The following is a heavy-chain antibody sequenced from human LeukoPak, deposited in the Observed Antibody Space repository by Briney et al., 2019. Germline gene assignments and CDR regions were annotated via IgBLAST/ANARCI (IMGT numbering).Heavy chain of an antibody. CDR3: AREAANFHYDSSGYPNWFDP. CDR1: GGSISSYY. Sequence: SETLSLTCTVSGGSISSYYWTWLRQPPGKGLEWVGYISYSGNANHNPSLKSRVTMSVDTSKSQFSLKLSSVTAADTAVYYCAREAANFHYDSSGYPNWFDPWGQGTLVTVSS. D-gene: IGHD3-22*01. V-gene: IGHV4-59*12. CDR2: ISYSGNA. J-gene: IGHJ5*02.